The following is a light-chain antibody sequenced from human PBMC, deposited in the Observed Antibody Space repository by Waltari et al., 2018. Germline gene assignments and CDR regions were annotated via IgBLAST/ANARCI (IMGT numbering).Light chain of an antibody. J-gene: IGLJ3*02. CDR1: SSNIGTNY. Sequence: QSVLTQPPSASGTPGQTVTISCSGSSSNIGTNYVFWYQQFPGTAPQLLIFRNSCRPSRVPARFSASNAGTSASLAISGLRSEDEAVYYCAAWDDRQNGPYWLFGGGTKLTVL. CDR3: AAWDDRQNGPYWL. CDR2: RNS. V-gene: IGLV1-47*01.